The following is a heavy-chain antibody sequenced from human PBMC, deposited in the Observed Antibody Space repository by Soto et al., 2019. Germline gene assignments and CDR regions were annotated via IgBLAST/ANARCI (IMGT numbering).Heavy chain of an antibody. V-gene: IGHV3-64*01. CDR2: ISNNGAHT. CDR1: GFTFSKYE. CDR3: ARRGYGSRWPNVYMDV. Sequence: EAQLVESGGGLVQPGGSLGLFCGSSGFTFSKYEMHWVRQAPGKGLEFVSGISNNGAHTDYAKSVKGRFTISRDNSENTLYLQMGSLRAEDMALYYCARRGYGSRWPNVYMDVWGKGTTVTVSS. D-gene: IGHD6-13*01. J-gene: IGHJ6*03.